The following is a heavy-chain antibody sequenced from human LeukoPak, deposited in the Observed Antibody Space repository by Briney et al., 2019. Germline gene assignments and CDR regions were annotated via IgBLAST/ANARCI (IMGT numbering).Heavy chain of an antibody. V-gene: IGHV4-61*02. CDR1: GVSITSGTYY. CDR2: IYSTGRV. J-gene: IGHJ4*02. Sequence: SETLTLTCTVSGVSITSGTYYWTWIRQPAGKGLEWIGRIYSTGRVNYNPSLKSRVTMLLDTSKNHISLKLTSVTAADTAIYFCARASETAMVTLWGQGTLVTVSS. CDR3: ARASETAMVTL. D-gene: IGHD5-18*01.